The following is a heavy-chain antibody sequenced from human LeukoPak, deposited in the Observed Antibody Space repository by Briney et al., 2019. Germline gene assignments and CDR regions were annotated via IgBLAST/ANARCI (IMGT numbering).Heavy chain of an antibody. Sequence: GGSLRLSCEASGFPFNIYSMNWVRQAPGKGLEWISYISSSTPTTIKYADSVKGRFNISRDNTDNSLYLQMNSLRAEDTAVYYCARVRSGPDRGFDYWGQGTLVTVSS. D-gene: IGHD5-12*01. CDR3: ARVRSGPDRGFDY. V-gene: IGHV3-48*04. J-gene: IGHJ4*02. CDR2: ISSSTPTTI. CDR1: GFPFNIYS.